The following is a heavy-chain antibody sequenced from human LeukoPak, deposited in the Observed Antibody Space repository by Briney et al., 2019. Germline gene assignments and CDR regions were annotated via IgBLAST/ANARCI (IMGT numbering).Heavy chain of an antibody. D-gene: IGHD5-12*01. J-gene: IGHJ4*02. CDR1: GGSISSSNYY. Sequence: PSETLSLTCTVSGGSISSSNYYWGWIRQPPGKGLEWIGSFYYSGNTDYNPSLQSRVTISLDTSKNNLSLKMNSVTATDTAMYYCARSDSEYDLIAHWGQGTLVTVSS. CDR2: FYYSGNT. V-gene: IGHV4-39*02. CDR3: ARSDSEYDLIAH.